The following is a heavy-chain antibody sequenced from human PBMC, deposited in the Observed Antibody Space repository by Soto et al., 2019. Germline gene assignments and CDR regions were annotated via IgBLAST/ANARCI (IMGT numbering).Heavy chain of an antibody. CDR2: ISSSGSII. CDR3: LRRGDY. CDR1: AFTFSSYE. D-gene: IGHD3-10*01. J-gene: IGHJ4*01. V-gene: IGHV3-48*03. Sequence: PGGSLRLSCSASAFTFSSYEMNWVRQAPGKGLEWVSYISSSGSIIYYADSVKGRFTISRDNAKSSLYLQMNSLRAEDTALYCRLRRGDYWGQGTRGIVSS.